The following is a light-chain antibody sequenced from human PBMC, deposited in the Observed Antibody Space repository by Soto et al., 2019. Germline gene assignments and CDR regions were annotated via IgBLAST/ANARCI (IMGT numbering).Light chain of an antibody. J-gene: IGKJ2*01. CDR2: GAS. Sequence: IVLTQSPGTLSLSPGERATLSCRASQSVSSRFLAWYQQKPGQAPRLLMYGASSRATGLPDRFSGTGSCTYLTLTISRLDPEDWGVYYCQQYGSSPYTFGLGTKGDIK. CDR3: QQYGSSPYT. CDR1: QSVSSRF. V-gene: IGKV3-20*01.